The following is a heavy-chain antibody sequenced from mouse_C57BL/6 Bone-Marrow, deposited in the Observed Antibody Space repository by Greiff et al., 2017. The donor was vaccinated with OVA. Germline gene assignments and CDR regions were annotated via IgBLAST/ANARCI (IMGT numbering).Heavy chain of an antibody. D-gene: IGHD1-1*01. CDR2: IFPGSGST. CDR1: GYTFTDYY. V-gene: IGHV1-75*01. Sequence: VQVVESGPELVKPGASVKISCKASGYTFTDYYINWVKQRPGQGLEWIGWIFPGSGSTYYNEKFKGKATLTVDKSSSTAYMLLSSLTSEDSAVYFCASSTYYGSSYYWYFDVWGTGTTVTVSS. CDR3: ASSTYYGSSYYWYFDV. J-gene: IGHJ1*03.